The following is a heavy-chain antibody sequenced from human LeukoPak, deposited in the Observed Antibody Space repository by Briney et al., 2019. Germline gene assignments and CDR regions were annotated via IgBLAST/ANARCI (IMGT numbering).Heavy chain of an antibody. Sequence: GRSLRLPCAASGFTFSSYAMHWVRQAPGKGLEWVAVISYDGSNKYYADSVKGRFTISRDNSKNTLYLQMNSLRAEDTAAYYCATGSQGNSFDIWGQGTMVTVSS. CDR2: ISYDGSNK. CDR3: ATGSQGNSFDI. V-gene: IGHV3-30*04. J-gene: IGHJ3*02. D-gene: IGHD6-25*01. CDR1: GFTFSSYA.